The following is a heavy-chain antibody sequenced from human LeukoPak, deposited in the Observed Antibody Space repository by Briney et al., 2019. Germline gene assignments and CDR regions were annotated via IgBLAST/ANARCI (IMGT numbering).Heavy chain of an antibody. V-gene: IGHV4-59*08. CDR3: ARHSGGRDSSGEYWYFDL. Sequence: PSETLSLTCTVSGGSISSYYWSWIRQPPGKGLEWIGYIYYSGSTNYNPSIKSRVTISVDTSKKQFSLKLSSVTAADTAVYYCARHSGGRDSSGEYWYFDLWGRGTLVTVSS. CDR2: IYYSGST. D-gene: IGHD3-22*01. CDR1: GGSISSYY. J-gene: IGHJ2*01.